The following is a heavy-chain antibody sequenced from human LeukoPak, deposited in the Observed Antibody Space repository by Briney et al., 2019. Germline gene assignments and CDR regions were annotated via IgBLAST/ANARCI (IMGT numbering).Heavy chain of an antibody. D-gene: IGHD1-1*01. CDR3: VRDGTGYPPFDL. CDR2: INVDGSDT. J-gene: IGHJ5*02. V-gene: IGHV3-74*01. Sequence: PGGSLRLSCAASGFTFSPYSMNWVRQPPGKGLLWVSHINVDGSDTDYADSVKGRFTISRDNARNTLYLQMDSLRVEDTAVYYCVRDGTGYPPFDLWGQGNLVTVSS. CDR1: GFTFSPYS.